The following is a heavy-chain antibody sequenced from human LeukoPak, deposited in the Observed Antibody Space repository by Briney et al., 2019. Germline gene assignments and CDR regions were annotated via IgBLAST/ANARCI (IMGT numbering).Heavy chain of an antibody. V-gene: IGHV3-23*01. Sequence: PGGSLRLSCAASGFTFSSYAMSWVRQAPGKGLEWVSAISGSGGGTYYADSVKGRFTISRDNSKNTMYLLMNSLRAEDTAVYYCAKRDYDYWSGYFDQWGQGALVTVS. D-gene: IGHD3-3*01. CDR1: GFTFSSYA. J-gene: IGHJ4*02. CDR3: AKRDYDYWSGYFDQ. CDR2: ISGSGGGT.